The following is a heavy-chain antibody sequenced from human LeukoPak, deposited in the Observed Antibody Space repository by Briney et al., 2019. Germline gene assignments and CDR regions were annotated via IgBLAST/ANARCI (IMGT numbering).Heavy chain of an antibody. CDR3: ARADSGYDYGWFDP. CDR1: GGTFSSYA. CDR2: IIPIFGTA. D-gene: IGHD5-12*01. V-gene: IGHV1-69*13. Sequence: GASVKVSCKASGGTFSSYAIGWVRQAPGQGLEWMGGIIPIFGTANYAQKFQGRVTITADESTSTAYMELSSLRSEDTAVYYCARADSGYDYGWFDPWGQGTLVTVSS. J-gene: IGHJ5*02.